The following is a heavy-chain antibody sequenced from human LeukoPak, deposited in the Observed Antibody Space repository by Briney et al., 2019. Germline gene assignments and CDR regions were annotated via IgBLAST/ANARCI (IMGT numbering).Heavy chain of an antibody. CDR2: ISYDGSNK. Sequence: GGSLRLSCAASGFTFSSYAMHWVRQAPGKGLEWVAVISYDGSNKYYADSVKGRFTISRDNSKNTLYLQMNSLRAEDTAVYYCARAYDILTGYYVLWGQGTLVTVSS. D-gene: IGHD3-9*01. V-gene: IGHV3-30-3*01. J-gene: IGHJ4*02. CDR1: GFTFSSYA. CDR3: ARAYDILTGYYVL.